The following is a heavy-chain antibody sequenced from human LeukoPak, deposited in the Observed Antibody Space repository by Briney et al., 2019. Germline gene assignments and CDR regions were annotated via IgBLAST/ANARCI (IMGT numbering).Heavy chain of an antibody. D-gene: IGHD5-24*01. Sequence: APVKVSCKASGYTFTNYGFTWVRQAPGQGLEWMGWVGAYNGLTIYAPGLQGRVTMTTDTSTSTVFMELRSLRSDDTAVYYCARGEAKIGYDFWGQGTLVTVSS. J-gene: IGHJ4*02. CDR1: GYTFTNYG. V-gene: IGHV1-18*01. CDR3: ARGEAKIGYDF. CDR2: VGAYNGLT.